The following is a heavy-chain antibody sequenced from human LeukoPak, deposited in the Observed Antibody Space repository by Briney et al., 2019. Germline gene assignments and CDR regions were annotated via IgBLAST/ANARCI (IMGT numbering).Heavy chain of an antibody. J-gene: IGHJ6*03. V-gene: IGHV3-7*03. CDR1: GFTFSSYW. D-gene: IGHD3-3*01. Sequence: PGGSLRLSCAASGFTFSSYWMSWVRQAPGKGLEWVANIKQDGSEKYYVDSVKGRFTISRDNAKNSLFLQMNSLRAEDTAVYYCARYYDFWSSYSSYYYMDVWGKGTTVTVSS. CDR2: IKQDGSEK. CDR3: ARYYDFWSSYSSYYYMDV.